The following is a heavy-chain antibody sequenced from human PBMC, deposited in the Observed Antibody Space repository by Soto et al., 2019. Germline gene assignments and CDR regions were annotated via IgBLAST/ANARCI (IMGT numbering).Heavy chain of an antibody. CDR3: ATNTPGNGWFKSYHYYGMDL. J-gene: IGHJ6*02. CDR1: GYTFISYA. CDR2: IHAGNGNT. V-gene: IGHV1-3*01. D-gene: IGHD3-3*01. Sequence: SVKVSGKASGYTFISYAIHWVRQAPGQRPEWMGWIHAGNGNTKYSQNFHGRVTITRDTSAGTVYMEVSSLRSENTAVYYCATNTPGNGWFKSYHYYGMDLWGQGTTGTVSS.